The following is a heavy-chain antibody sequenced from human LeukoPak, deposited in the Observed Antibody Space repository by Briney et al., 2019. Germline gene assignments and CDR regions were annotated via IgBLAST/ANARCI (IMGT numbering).Heavy chain of an antibody. CDR3: ARDRDYYDSSGPA. D-gene: IGHD3-22*01. CDR2: IYSGGST. CDR1: GFTVSSNY. Sequence: GGSLRLSCAASGFTVSSNYMSWVRQAPGKGLEWVSVIYSGGSTYYADSVKGRFTISRDNSKNTLYLQMNSLRAEDTAVYYCARDRDYYDSSGPAWGQGTLVTVSS. V-gene: IGHV3-66*01. J-gene: IGHJ4*02.